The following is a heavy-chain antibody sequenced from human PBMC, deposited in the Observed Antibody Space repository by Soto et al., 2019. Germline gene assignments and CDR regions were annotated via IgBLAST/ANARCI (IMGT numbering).Heavy chain of an antibody. D-gene: IGHD1-1*01. CDR3: ARDGSGWFGLVTGTIDY. Sequence: PGGSLRLSCAASGFTFSRYWMSWVRQAPGKGLEWVAKIKQDGSEKYYVDSVKGRFTISRDNAKNSLYLQMNSLRVEDTAVYYCARDGSGWFGLVTGTIDYWGQGSLVTVS. CDR1: GFTFSRYW. CDR2: IKQDGSEK. J-gene: IGHJ4*02. V-gene: IGHV3-7*01.